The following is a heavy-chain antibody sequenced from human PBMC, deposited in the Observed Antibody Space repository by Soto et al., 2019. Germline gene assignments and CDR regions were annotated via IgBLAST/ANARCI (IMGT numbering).Heavy chain of an antibody. J-gene: IGHJ6*02. CDR2: ISGSGGST. V-gene: IGHV3-23*01. D-gene: IGHD6-19*01. CDR1: GFTFSSYA. CDR3: AKTSSGWYAWYYYYGMDV. Sequence: LRLSCAASGFTFSSYAMSWVRQAPGKGLEWVSAISGSGGSTYYADSVKGRFTISRDNSKNTLYLQMNSLRAEDTAVYYCAKTSSGWYAWYYYYGMDVWGQGTTVTVSS.